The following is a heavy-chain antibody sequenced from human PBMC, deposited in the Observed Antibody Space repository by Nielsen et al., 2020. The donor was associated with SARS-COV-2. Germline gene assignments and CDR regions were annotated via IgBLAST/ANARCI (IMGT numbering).Heavy chain of an antibody. D-gene: IGHD2-15*01. J-gene: IGHJ4*02. CDR2: ISTNGGST. CDR1: GFTFSSYA. Sequence: GGSLRLSCSASGFTFSSYAMYWVRQAPGKGLESVSYISTNGGSTNYADSVKGRFTMSRDNSKNMLYLQMSSLRAEDTAVYYCARPLGPGVVAAYHFDYWGQGTLVTVSS. V-gene: IGHV3-64D*06. CDR3: ARPLGPGVVAAYHFDY.